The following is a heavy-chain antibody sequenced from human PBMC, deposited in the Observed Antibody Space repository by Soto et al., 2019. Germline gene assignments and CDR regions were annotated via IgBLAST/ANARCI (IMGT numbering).Heavy chain of an antibody. CDR1: GGSVSSGNYY. Sequence: SETLSLTCSVSGGSVSSGNYYWSWIRQPPGKGLEWIGYFYYTGSINYNPSLKSRVTISIDASKNQFSLRLNSVTAADTAVYYCARRMFYSDGSNYSPFHYWGQGTLVTVSS. CDR3: ARRMFYSDGSNYSPFHY. V-gene: IGHV4-61*01. CDR2: FYYTGSI. J-gene: IGHJ4*02. D-gene: IGHD3-22*01.